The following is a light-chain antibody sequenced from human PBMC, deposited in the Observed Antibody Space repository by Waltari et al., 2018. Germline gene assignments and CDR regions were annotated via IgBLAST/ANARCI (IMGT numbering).Light chain of an antibody. J-gene: IGLJ3*02. CDR1: SGSVSTTPS. Sequence: QTVVTQESSFSVSPGGPVTPPCCLRSGSVSTTPSPSWYQQTPGQAPRTLIYSTNTRSSGVPDRFSGSILGNKAALTITGAQADDESDYYCVLYCGSGVWVFGGGTKVTVL. CDR3: VLYCGSGVWV. V-gene: IGLV8-61*01. CDR2: STN.